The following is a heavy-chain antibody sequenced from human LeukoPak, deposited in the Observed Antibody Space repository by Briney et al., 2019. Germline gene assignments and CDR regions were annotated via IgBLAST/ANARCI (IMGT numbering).Heavy chain of an antibody. D-gene: IGHD3-3*01. J-gene: IGHJ5*02. Sequence: GGSLRLSCAASGFIFSSYWMSWVRQAPGKGLEWVANVDQDKSENSYLGSGKGRSTILRDNAKNSLYLEMNSLRAEDTAVYYCASITTRTWFDPWGQGTLVTVSS. CDR1: GFIFSSYW. V-gene: IGHV3-7*01. CDR2: VDQDKSEN. CDR3: ASITTRTWFDP.